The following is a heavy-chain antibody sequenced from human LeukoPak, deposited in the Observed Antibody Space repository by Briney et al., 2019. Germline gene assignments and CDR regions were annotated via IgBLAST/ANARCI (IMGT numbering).Heavy chain of an antibody. J-gene: IGHJ6*03. D-gene: IGHD1-26*01. Sequence: ASVKVSCKVSGFKFIDYYMHWVPQAPGKGLEWMGLVDPEDGETRFAEKFQRRVTITADTSTDTAYMELSSLRSEDTAVYYCATGGEPGDNTHDYYYYMDVWGKGTSVTVSS. CDR2: VDPEDGET. CDR3: ATGGEPGDNTHDYYYYMDV. CDR1: GFKFIDYY. V-gene: IGHV1-69-2*01.